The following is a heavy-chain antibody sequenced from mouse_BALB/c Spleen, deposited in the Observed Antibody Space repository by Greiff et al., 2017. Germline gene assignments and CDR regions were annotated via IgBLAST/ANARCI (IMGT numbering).Heavy chain of an antibody. CDR1: GDSITSGY. J-gene: IGHJ4*01. Sequence: VQLQQSGPSLVKPSQTLSLTCSVTGDSITSGYWNWIRKFPGNKLEYMGYISYSGSTYYNPSLKSRISITRDTSKNQYYLQLNSVTTEDTATYYCAREVYDYDGYAMDYWGQGTSVTVSS. V-gene: IGHV3-8*02. CDR3: AREVYDYDGYAMDY. D-gene: IGHD2-4*01. CDR2: ISYSGST.